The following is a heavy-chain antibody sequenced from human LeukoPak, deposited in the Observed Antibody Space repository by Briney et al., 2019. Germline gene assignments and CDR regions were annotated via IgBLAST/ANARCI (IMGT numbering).Heavy chain of an antibody. V-gene: IGHV1-24*01. CDR3: AAYYASGAPSH. D-gene: IGHD3-10*01. CDR2: FDSEDSGT. CDR1: GYTLTEFS. Sequence: GASVKVSCKISGYTLTEFSMHWVRQALGKGLEWMGGFDSEDSGTTYAQKFQGRVTMTEDTSTDTAYMELSSLRSEDAATYYCAAYYASGAPSHWGQGTLVTVSS. J-gene: IGHJ4*02.